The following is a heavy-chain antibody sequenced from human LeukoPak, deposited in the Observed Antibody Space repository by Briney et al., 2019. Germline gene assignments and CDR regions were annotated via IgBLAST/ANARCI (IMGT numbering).Heavy chain of an antibody. V-gene: IGHV4-61*01. Sequence: SSETLSLTCTVSGGSVSSGSYYWSWIRQPPGRGLEWIAYIHYSGSAAYNPSLKSRVTISRDMSTNQFSLKMTSVTAADTAVYFCARDMGAPDYGSYSVDYWGQGTLVTVSS. CDR1: GGSVSSGSYY. CDR2: IHYSGSA. J-gene: IGHJ4*02. CDR3: ARDMGAPDYGSYSVDY. D-gene: IGHD4-23*01.